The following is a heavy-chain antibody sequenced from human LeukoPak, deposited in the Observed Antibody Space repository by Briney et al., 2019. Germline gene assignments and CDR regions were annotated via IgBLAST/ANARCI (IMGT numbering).Heavy chain of an antibody. CDR2: INHSGST. D-gene: IGHD3-22*01. CDR3: ARGRSSGYYDD. CDR1: GGSISSYY. Sequence: SETLSLTCTVSGGSISSYYWSWIRQPPGKWLEWIGEINHSGSTNYNPSLKSRVTISVDTSKNQFSLKLSSVTAADTAVYYCARGRSSGYYDDWGQGTLVTVSS. V-gene: IGHV4-34*01. J-gene: IGHJ4*02.